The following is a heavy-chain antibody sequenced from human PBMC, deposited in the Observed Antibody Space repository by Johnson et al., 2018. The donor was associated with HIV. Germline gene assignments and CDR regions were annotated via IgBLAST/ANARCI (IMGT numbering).Heavy chain of an antibody. CDR1: GFTLSNNA. Sequence: VQLVESGGGVVQPGRSLRLSCAASGFTLSNNALHWVRQAPGKGLEWVAVISYDGSNKYYADSVKGRFTISRDNSKNTLYLQMSSLIADDTAVYYCAKDERQLGGWSHAFDMWGQGTKVSVSS. V-gene: IGHV3-30*15. CDR3: AKDERQLGGWSHAFDM. CDR2: ISYDGSNK. D-gene: IGHD7-27*01. J-gene: IGHJ3*02.